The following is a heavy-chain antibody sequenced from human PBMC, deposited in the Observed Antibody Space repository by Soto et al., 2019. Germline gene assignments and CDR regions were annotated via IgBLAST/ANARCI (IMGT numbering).Heavy chain of an antibody. D-gene: IGHD5-12*01. CDR2: IVVGSGNT. Sequence: QMQLVQSGPEVKKPGTSVKVSCKASGFTFTSSAMQWVRQARGQRLEWIGWIVVGSGNTNYAQKFQERVSITRDMCTRRAYMELSSLRSEDTAVYYCAAGVTYDGNFDIWGQGTMVTVSS. CDR3: AAGVTYDGNFDI. CDR1: GFTFTSSA. V-gene: IGHV1-58*02. J-gene: IGHJ3*02.